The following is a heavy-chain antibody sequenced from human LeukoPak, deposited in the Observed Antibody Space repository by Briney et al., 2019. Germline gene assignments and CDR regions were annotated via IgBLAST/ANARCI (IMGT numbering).Heavy chain of an antibody. CDR3: ARDAPTYRYCSSTSCPTDAFDI. D-gene: IGHD2-2*01. Sequence: PGGSLRHSCAASGFTVSSNYMSWVRQAPGKGLEWVSVICSGGSTYYADSVKGRFTISRDNSKNTLYLQMNSLRAEDTAVYYCARDAPTYRYCSSTSCPTDAFDIWGQGTMVTVSS. CDR1: GFTVSSNY. J-gene: IGHJ3*02. V-gene: IGHV3-53*01. CDR2: ICSGGST.